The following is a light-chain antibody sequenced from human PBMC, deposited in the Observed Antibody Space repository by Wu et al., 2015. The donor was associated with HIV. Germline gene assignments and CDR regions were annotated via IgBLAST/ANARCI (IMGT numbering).Light chain of an antibody. CDR3: QQHSGWPHA. J-gene: IGKJ4*01. V-gene: IGKV3-11*01. Sequence: EIVLTQSPGTLSLSLGERATLSCRASQSVSSYLAWYQQKPGQAPRLLIYGASNRATGIPARFSGSGSGTDFTLTISSLEPEDFAVYYCQQHSGWPHAFGGGTKVEIK. CDR1: QSVSSY. CDR2: GAS.